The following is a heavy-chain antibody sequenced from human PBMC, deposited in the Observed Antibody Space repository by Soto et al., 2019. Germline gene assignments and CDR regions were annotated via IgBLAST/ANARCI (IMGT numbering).Heavy chain of an antibody. V-gene: IGHV4-34*01. D-gene: IGHD3-10*01. Sequence: PSETLSLTCAVYGGSFSGYYWSWIRQPPGKGLEWSGEINHSGSTNYNPSLKSRVTISVDTSKNQFSLKLSSVTAADTAVYYCRVAMVRGVNYYYYGMDAWGQGTTVTVSS. CDR1: GGSFSGYY. CDR3: RVAMVRGVNYYYYGMDA. CDR2: INHSGST. J-gene: IGHJ6*02.